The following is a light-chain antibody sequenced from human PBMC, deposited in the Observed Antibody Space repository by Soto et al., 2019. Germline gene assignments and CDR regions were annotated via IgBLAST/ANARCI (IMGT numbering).Light chain of an antibody. J-gene: IGKJ1*01. V-gene: IGKV1-33*01. Sequence: DIQMTQSPSSLSASVGDRVTITCQASQDISNYLNWYQQKPGKAPKLLIYDASNLETGVPSRFSGSGSGTDFTSTISSLQPEDIATYYCQQYDNLPRTLGQGTKGEIK. CDR1: QDISNY. CDR3: QQYDNLPRT. CDR2: DAS.